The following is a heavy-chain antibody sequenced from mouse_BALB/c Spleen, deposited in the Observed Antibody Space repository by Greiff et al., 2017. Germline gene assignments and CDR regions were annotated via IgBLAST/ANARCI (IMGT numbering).Heavy chain of an antibody. Sequence: QVHVKQSGSELVRPGTSVKVSCKASGYAFTNYLIEWVKQRPGQGLEWIGVINPGSGGTNYNEKFKGKATLTADKSSSTAYMQLSSLTSDDSAVYFCARGDYDDAMDYWGQGTSVTVSS. CDR2: INPGSGGT. V-gene: IGHV1-54*01. CDR1: GYAFTNYL. D-gene: IGHD2-4*01. J-gene: IGHJ4*01. CDR3: ARGDYDDAMDY.